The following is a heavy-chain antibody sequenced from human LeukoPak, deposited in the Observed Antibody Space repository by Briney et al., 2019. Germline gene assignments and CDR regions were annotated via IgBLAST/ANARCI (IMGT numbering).Heavy chain of an antibody. J-gene: IGHJ4*02. CDR3: ARVGYCSSTSCTPYFDY. CDR2: IYYSGST. V-gene: IGHV4-39*07. CDR1: GGSISSSSYY. Sequence: SETLSLTCTVSGGSISSSSYYWGWIRQPPGKGLEWIGSIYYSGSTYYNPSLKSRVTISVDTSKNQFSLKLSSVTAADTAVYYCARVGYCSSTSCTPYFDYWGQGTLVTVSS. D-gene: IGHD2-2*01.